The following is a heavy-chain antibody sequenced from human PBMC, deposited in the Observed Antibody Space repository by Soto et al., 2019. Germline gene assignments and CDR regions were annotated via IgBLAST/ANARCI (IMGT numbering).Heavy chain of an antibody. D-gene: IGHD5-12*01. Sequence: QMQLQESGPGLVKPSGTLSLTCAVSGASISKSFWWSWVRQPPGKGLEWIGEIYYGGDTNYSPSLESRVTISMDKSRNQFSVNLTSVTAADTAVYYCARGYSGFSQISYYFDYWGQGTLVTVSS. CDR1: GASISKSFW. CDR3: ARGYSGFSQISYYFDY. V-gene: IGHV4-4*02. CDR2: IYYGGDT. J-gene: IGHJ4*02.